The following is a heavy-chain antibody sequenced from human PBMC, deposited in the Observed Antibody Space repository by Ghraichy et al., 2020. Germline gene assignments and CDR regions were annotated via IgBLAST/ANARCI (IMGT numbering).Heavy chain of an antibody. CDR3: ARDLYSGSYSENY. CDR1: GFTFSRYW. CDR2: INEDGGDV. V-gene: IGHV3-7*04. J-gene: IGHJ4*02. Sequence: GKSLNISCVGSGFTFSRYWMNWVRQVPGKGLEWVANINEDGGDVYYVNSVKGRFTVSRDNAKNSLFLQMNSLRAEDTAVYYCARDLYSGSYSENYWGQGALVTVSS. D-gene: IGHD1-26*01.